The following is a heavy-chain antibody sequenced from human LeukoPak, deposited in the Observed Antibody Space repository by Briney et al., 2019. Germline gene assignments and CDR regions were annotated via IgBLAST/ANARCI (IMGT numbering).Heavy chain of an antibody. CDR1: GGTLSSYA. D-gene: IGHD2-21*02. J-gene: IGHJ4*02. Sequence: VASVKVSCKASGGTLSSYAISWVRQAPGQGLEWMGGIIPIFGTANYAQKFQGRVTITADKSTSTAYMELSSLRSEDTAVYYCARRPYCGGDCYSEFDYWGQGTLVTVSS. CDR2: IIPIFGTA. V-gene: IGHV1-69*06. CDR3: ARRPYCGGDCYSEFDY.